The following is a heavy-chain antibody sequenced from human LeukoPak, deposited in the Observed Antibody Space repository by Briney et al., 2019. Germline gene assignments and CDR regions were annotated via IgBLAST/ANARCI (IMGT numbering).Heavy chain of an antibody. CDR3: ARDNTCSGGSCYRVGGFDY. J-gene: IGHJ4*02. CDR2: IYYSGST. V-gene: IGHV4-59*01. CDR1: GGSISSYY. D-gene: IGHD2-15*01. Sequence: SETLSLTCTVSGGSISSYYWSWIRQPPGKGLEWIGYIYYSGSTNYNPSLKSRVTISVDTSKNQFSLKLSSVTAADTAVYYCARDNTCSGGSCYRVGGFDYWSQGTLVTVSS.